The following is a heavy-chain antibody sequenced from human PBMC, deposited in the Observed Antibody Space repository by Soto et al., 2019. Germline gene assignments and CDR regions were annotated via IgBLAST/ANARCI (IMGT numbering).Heavy chain of an antibody. CDR2: MYNTGST. J-gene: IGHJ4*02. V-gene: IGHV4-59*12. CDR1: GGSLSSYY. Sequence: SETLSLTCTVSGGSLSSYYWSWIRQPPGKGLEWVGYMYNTGSTNYNPSLKSRVTISIDASKNQFSLRLSSVTAADTAVYYCARSMHYSDGSHYSPLDYWGQGTLVTVSS. CDR3: ARSMHYSDGSHYSPLDY. D-gene: IGHD3-22*01.